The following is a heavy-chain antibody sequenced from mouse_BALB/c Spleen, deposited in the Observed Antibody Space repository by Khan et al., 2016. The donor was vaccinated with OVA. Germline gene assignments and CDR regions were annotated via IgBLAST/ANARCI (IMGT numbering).Heavy chain of an antibody. CDR2: ISPSNGNT. CDR1: GYTITDIY. V-gene: IGHV14-3*02. Sequence: VRLQQSGAELVKPGVSVKFSCTASGYTITDIYMHWVKQRPEQGLEWIGSISPSNGNTKYNPKFKGKATMTVDTSSNTAYLQLTSLTSEDTAVYYGARINAWGQGTTVTVSS. CDR3: ARINA. J-gene: IGHJ2*01.